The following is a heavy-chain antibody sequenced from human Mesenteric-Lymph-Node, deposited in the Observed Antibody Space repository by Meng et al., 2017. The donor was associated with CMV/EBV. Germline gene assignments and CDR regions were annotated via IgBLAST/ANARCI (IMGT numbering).Heavy chain of an antibody. J-gene: IGHJ5*01. V-gene: IGHV5-51*01. CDR3: ARRGDVSSGFYRGGVDWFDS. Sequence: FTSNWVGWVRQMPGKGLEWMGMIYPCDSDTRYSPSFEGQVTISADKSSGTAYIHWSSLKASDSAMYYCARRGDVSSGFYRGGVDWFDSWGQGTLVTVSS. CDR1: FTSNW. CDR2: IYPCDSDT. D-gene: IGHD3-3*01.